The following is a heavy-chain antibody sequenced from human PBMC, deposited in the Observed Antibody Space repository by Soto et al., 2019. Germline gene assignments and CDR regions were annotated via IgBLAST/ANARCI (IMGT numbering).Heavy chain of an antibody. CDR3: ARGLRAGYFDY. V-gene: IGHV3-23*01. J-gene: IGHJ4*02. D-gene: IGHD6-19*01. CDR2: ISSNGENT. CDR1: RITSGYHA. Sequence: EVQLLDSGGTLVQIGGSLRLSCVASRITSGYHAMNWVRQAPGKGLEWVSTISSNGENTHYADSVKGRFIISSDNSSNTVALQMNSLRVEDTAVYYCARGLRAGYFDYWGQGTLVTVSS.